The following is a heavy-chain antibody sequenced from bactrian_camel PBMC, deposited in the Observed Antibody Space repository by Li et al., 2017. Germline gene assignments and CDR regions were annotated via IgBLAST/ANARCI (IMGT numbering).Heavy chain of an antibody. D-gene: IGHD1*01. V-gene: IGHV3S40*01. CDR3: VTSISGTWAGPNR. Sequence: DVQLVESGGGLVQPGESLRLSCVASGITFSRHDMSWVRQAPGKEVEWVAGITSLPSLFRAASYADSVKGRFTISRDNAKNTVYLQMNNLRPEDTAMYYCVTSISGTWAGPNRWGRGTQVTVS. CDR2: ITSLPSLFRAA. J-gene: IGHJ4*01. CDR1: GITFSRHD.